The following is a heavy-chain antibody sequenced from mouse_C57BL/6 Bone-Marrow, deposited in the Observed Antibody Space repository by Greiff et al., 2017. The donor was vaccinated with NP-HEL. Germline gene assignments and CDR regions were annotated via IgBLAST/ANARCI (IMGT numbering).Heavy chain of an antibody. D-gene: IGHD2-4*01. CDR1: GYTFTSYW. CDR2: IDPSDSYT. V-gene: IGHV1-69*01. CDR3: ARSGYDYDVGFDY. J-gene: IGHJ2*01. Sequence: QVQLQQPGAELVMPGASVKLSCKASGYTFTSYWMHWVKQRPGQGLEWIGEIDPSDSYTNYNQKFKGKSTLTVDKSSSTAYMQLSSLTSEDSAVYYCARSGYDYDVGFDYGGQGTTLTVSS.